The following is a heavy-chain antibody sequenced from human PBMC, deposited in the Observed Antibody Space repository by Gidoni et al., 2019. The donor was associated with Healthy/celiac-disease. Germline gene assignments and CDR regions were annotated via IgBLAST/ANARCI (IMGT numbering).Heavy chain of an antibody. V-gene: IGHV3-30*01. CDR2: ISYDGSNK. CDR1: GFTFSSYA. J-gene: IGHJ6*03. D-gene: IGHD5-18*01. Sequence: QVQLVESGGGVVQPGRSLRLSCAASGFTFSSYAMHWVRQAPGKGLEWVAVISYDGSNKYYADSVKGRFTISRDNSKNTLYLQMNSLRAEDTAVYYCARDPRSYGYLTYYYYMDVWGKGTTVTVSS. CDR3: ARDPRSYGYLTYYYYMDV.